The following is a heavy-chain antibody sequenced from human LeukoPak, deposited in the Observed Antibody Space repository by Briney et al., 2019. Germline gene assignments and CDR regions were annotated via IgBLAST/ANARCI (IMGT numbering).Heavy chain of an antibody. D-gene: IGHD6-6*01. J-gene: IGHJ4*02. CDR3: ARNRQGSNSYFDY. CDR2: IIPILGVA. Sequence: SVNLSCKASGGTFSTYTLSWVRQAPGQGLEWMGSIIPILGVANYAQKFQGRVTITADKSTSTAFMELSGLESEDTAVYYCARNRQGSNSYFDYWGQGALVTVSS. V-gene: IGHV1-69*02. CDR1: GGTFSTYT.